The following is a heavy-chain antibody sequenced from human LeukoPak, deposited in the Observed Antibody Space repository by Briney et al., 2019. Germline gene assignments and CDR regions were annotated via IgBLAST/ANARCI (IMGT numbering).Heavy chain of an antibody. Sequence: ASVKVSCKASGYTFTGYYMHWVRQAPGQRLEWMGWINAGNGNTKYSQEFQGRVTITRDTSASTAYMELSSLRSEDMAVYYCARGRWLPYYFDYWGQGTLVTVSS. CDR3: ARGRWLPYYFDY. CDR1: GYTFTGYY. CDR2: INAGNGNT. D-gene: IGHD5-24*01. J-gene: IGHJ4*02. V-gene: IGHV1-3*03.